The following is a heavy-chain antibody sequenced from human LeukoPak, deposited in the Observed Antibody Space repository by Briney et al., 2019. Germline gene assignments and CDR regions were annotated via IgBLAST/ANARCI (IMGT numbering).Heavy chain of an antibody. V-gene: IGHV1-2*04. CDR1: GYTFTGYY. CDR3: ARVFTKAAAGTWDYYYGMDV. D-gene: IGHD6-13*01. J-gene: IGHJ6*02. Sequence: ASVKVSCKASGYTFTGYYMHWVRQAPGQGLEWMGWINPNSGGTNYAQKFQGWVTMTRDTSISTAYMELSRLRSDDTAVYYCARVFTKAAAGTWDYYYGMDVWGQGTTVTVSS. CDR2: INPNSGGT.